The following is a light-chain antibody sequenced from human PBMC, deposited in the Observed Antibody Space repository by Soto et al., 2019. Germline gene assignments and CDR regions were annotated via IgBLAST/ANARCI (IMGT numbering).Light chain of an antibody. J-gene: IGLJ2*01. Sequence: QYVLTQPPTASATPGQRVTISCSGSSSNIGNNYGYWYQQLPGTAPKLLIYRNNQRPSGVPDRFSGSKSGTSASLAISGLRSEDEADYYCAAWDDSLSGVLFGGGTKLTVL. CDR1: SSNIGNNY. CDR2: RNN. V-gene: IGLV1-47*01. CDR3: AAWDDSLSGVL.